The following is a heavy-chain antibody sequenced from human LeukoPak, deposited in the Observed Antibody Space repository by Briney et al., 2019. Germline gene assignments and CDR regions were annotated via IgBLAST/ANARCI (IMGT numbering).Heavy chain of an antibody. V-gene: IGHV3-21*01. CDR2: ISSSGSYI. Sequence: PGGSLRLSCAASGFTFSSYSMNCVRQAPGKGLEWVSSISSSGSYIYYADSVKGRFTISRDNAKNSLYLQMNSLRAEDTAVYYCARDRGITMVRGVGDDYYYYYGMDVWGQGTTVTVSS. J-gene: IGHJ6*02. CDR3: ARDRGITMVRGVGDDYYYYYGMDV. D-gene: IGHD3-10*01. CDR1: GFTFSSYS.